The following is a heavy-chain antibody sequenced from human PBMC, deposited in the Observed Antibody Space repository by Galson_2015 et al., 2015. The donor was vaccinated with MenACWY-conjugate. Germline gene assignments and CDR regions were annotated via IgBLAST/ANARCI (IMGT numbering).Heavy chain of an antibody. CDR1: GYTFSDYY. CDR3: ARGGNRTRAAHCYYGLNV. J-gene: IGHJ6*02. Sequence: SVKVSCKASGYTFSDYYIHWVRQAPGQGLEWMGWIDPSSGGATSAQTFQGWVTMTRDTSTTTAYMDLSRLKSDDTAIYYCARGGNRTRAAHCYYGLNVWVQVTPVAVSS. CDR2: IDPSSGGA. V-gene: IGHV1-2*04. D-gene: IGHD2/OR15-2a*01.